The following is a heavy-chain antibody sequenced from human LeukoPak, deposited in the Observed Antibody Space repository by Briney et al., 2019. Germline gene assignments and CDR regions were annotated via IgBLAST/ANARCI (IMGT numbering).Heavy chain of an antibody. CDR3: ARDHDGDYDQYFQH. V-gene: IGHV1-3*01. CDR2: INAGNGNT. D-gene: IGHD4-17*01. CDR1: GYAFTSYA. Sequence: ASVKVSCNASGYAFTSYAMHWVRQAPGQRLEWMGWINAGNGNTKYSQKLQGRVTITRDTSASTAYMELSSLRSEDTAVYYCARDHDGDYDQYFQHWGQGTLVTVSS. J-gene: IGHJ1*01.